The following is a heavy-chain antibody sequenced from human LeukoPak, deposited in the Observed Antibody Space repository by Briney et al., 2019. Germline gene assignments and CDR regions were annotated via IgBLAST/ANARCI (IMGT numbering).Heavy chain of an antibody. CDR2: ISGSGGST. Sequence: PGGSLRLSCAASGFTFSSYAMSWVRQAPGKGLEWVSAISGSGGSTYYADSVKGRFTISRDNSKNTLYLQMNSLRAEDTAVYYCAKDRIRINNIVGASGSWFDPWGQGTLDTVSS. D-gene: IGHD1-26*01. CDR1: GFTFSSYA. CDR3: AKDRIRINNIVGASGSWFDP. V-gene: IGHV3-23*01. J-gene: IGHJ5*02.